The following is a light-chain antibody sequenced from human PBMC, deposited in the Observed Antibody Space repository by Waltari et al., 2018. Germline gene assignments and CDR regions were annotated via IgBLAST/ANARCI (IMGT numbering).Light chain of an antibody. CDR1: QSLVYSDGNIH. CDR3: MQGRHWPYT. Sequence: DVVMTQSPLSLPVTLGQPASIPCMPSQSLVYSDGNIHLSWFQQRPGQSPRRLIYRVSNRDYGVPDRFRGSGSGTDFTLRINRVAAEDVGVYYCMQGRHWPYTFGQGTKLEIK. J-gene: IGKJ2*01. V-gene: IGKV2-30*01. CDR2: RVS.